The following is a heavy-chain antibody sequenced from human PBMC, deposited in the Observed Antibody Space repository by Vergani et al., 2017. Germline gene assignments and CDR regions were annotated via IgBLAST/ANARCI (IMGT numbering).Heavy chain of an antibody. CDR1: GFTFSSYS. CDR2: ISSSSSTI. V-gene: IGHV3-48*01. Sequence: EVQLVESGGGLVQPGGSLRLSCAASGFTFSSYSMNWVRQAPGKGLEWVSYISSSSSTIYYADSVKGRFTISRDNAKNSLYLQMNSLRAEDTAVYYCAGGVDIVVVPASISWWFDPWGQGTLVTVSS. J-gene: IGHJ5*02. CDR3: AGGVDIVVVPASISWWFDP. D-gene: IGHD2-2*02.